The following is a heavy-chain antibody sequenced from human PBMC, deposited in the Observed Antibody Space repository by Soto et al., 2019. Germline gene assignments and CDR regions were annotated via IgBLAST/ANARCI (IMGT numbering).Heavy chain of an antibody. J-gene: IGHJ4*02. V-gene: IGHV1-18*01. CDR3: ASGPAAGTNWDY. CDR1: GYTFTSYG. Sequence: ASVKVSCKASGYTFTSYGISWGRQAPGQGLEWMGWISAYNGNTNYAQKLQGRVTMTTDTSTSTAYMELRSLRSDDTAVYYCASGPAAGTNWDYWGQGTLVTVSS. D-gene: IGHD6-13*01. CDR2: ISAYNGNT.